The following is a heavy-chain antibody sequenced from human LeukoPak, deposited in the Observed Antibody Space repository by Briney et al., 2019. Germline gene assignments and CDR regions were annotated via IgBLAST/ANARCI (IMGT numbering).Heavy chain of an antibody. D-gene: IGHD1-7*01. CDR3: ARMNYVSSGWGAPFDY. Sequence: GGSLRLSCAASAFSLNAYNMNWVRQAPGKGLEWVSSISYTGTYIYYADSVKGRFTISRDNAQNSLYLQMNSLRAEDTAVYYCARMNYVSSGWGAPFDYWGQGTLVTVSS. CDR1: AFSLNAYN. CDR2: ISYTGTYI. J-gene: IGHJ4*02. V-gene: IGHV3-21*01.